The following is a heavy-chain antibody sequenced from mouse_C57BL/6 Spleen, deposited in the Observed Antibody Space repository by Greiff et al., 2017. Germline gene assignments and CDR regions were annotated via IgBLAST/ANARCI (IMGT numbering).Heavy chain of an antibody. CDR3: ARGDADY. Sequence: EVQLQQSGPELVKPGASVKISCKASGYTFTDYYMNWVKQSRGKSLEWIGDINPNNGGTSYNQMFKGKATLTVDKSSSTAYMELRSLTSEDSAVYYCARGDADYWGQGTTLTVSS. CDR1: GYTFTDYY. CDR2: INPNNGGT. J-gene: IGHJ2*01. D-gene: IGHD3-3*01. V-gene: IGHV1-26*01.